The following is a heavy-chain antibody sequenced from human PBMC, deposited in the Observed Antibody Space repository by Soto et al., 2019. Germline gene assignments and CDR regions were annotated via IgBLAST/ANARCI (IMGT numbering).Heavy chain of an antibody. D-gene: IGHD2-15*01. J-gene: IGHJ6*02. CDR1: GASINNYW. Sequence: QVQLQESGPGLVKPSETLSLTCTVSGASINNYWWSWVRQPPGKGLEWIGYIYHSGSTHYNPSLKSRVPMSVDTSQNQFSLEVTSVTAADTAMYYCAKYWDGLDVWGQGTTVTVSS. CDR3: AKYWDGLDV. CDR2: IYHSGST. V-gene: IGHV4-59*01.